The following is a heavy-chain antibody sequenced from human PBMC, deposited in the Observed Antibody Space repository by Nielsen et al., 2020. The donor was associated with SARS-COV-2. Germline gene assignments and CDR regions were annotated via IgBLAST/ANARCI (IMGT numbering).Heavy chain of an antibody. D-gene: IGHD1-7*01. J-gene: IGHJ5*02. CDR3: ARTFRTGTTGP. Sequence: PGKGLEWIGTIYHNGSTYYNPSLKSRVTISVDTSKNQFSLKLSSVTAADTAVYYCARTFRTGTTGPWGQGTLVTVSS. V-gene: IGHV4-38-2*01. CDR2: IYHNGST.